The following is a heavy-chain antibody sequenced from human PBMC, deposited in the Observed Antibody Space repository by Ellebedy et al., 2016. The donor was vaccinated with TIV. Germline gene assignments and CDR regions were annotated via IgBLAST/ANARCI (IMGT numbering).Heavy chain of an antibody. J-gene: IGHJ4*02. Sequence: GESLKISXAASESTFSNYWMHWVRQAPGKGLVWVSRIDFDGSGTSYVDSVKGRFTISRDNSKNTLYLQMNSLRVEDTAVYYCATPSYSSSWYVGYWGQGTLVTVYS. CDR2: IDFDGSGT. CDR3: ATPSYSSSWYVGY. D-gene: IGHD6-13*01. V-gene: IGHV3-74*01. CDR1: ESTFSNYW.